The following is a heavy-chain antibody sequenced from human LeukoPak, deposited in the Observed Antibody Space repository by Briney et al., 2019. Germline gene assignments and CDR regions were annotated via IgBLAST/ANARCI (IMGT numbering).Heavy chain of an antibody. V-gene: IGHV4-59*01. CDR1: GGSISSYY. CDR3: ARDRVEWELQYYYYGMDV. Sequence: RPSETLSLTCTVSGGSISSYYWSWIRQPPGKGLEWIGYIYYRGSTNYNPSLKSRATISVDTSKNQFSLKLSSVTAADTAVYYCARDRVEWELQYYYYGMDVWGQGTTVTVSS. D-gene: IGHD1-26*01. J-gene: IGHJ6*02. CDR2: IYYRGST.